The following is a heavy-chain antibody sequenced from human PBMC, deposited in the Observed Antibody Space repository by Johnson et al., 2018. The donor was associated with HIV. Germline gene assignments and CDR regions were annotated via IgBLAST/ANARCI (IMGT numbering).Heavy chain of an antibody. J-gene: IGHJ3*02. Sequence: QVQLVESGGGVVQPGRSLRLSCAASGFTFTSYPMHWVRQAPGKGLAWVAVISFDGSNRNYADSVKGRFTISRDNAKNSLYRQRNSLRAEDTAVYYCARGRWLHLGAFDIWGQGTMVTVSS. V-gene: IGHV3-30*04. CDR1: GFTFTSYP. CDR3: ARGRWLHLGAFDI. D-gene: IGHD5-24*01. CDR2: ISFDGSNR.